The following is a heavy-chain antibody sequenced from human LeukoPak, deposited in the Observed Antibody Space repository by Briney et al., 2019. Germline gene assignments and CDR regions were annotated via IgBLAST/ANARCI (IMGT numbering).Heavy chain of an antibody. J-gene: IGHJ3*02. CDR3: ARLQLERRDAFDI. CDR2: IYYSGST. V-gene: IGHV4-59*08. D-gene: IGHD1-1*01. CDR1: GGSISSYY. Sequence: PSETLSLTCTVSGGSISSYYWSWIRQPPGKGLEWIGYIYYSGSTNYNPSLKSRVTISEDTSKNQFSLKLSSVTAADTAVYYCARLQLERRDAFDIWGQGTMVTVSS.